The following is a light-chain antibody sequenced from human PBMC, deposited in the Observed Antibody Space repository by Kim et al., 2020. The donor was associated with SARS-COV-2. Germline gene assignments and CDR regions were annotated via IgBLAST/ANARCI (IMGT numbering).Light chain of an antibody. V-gene: IGKV1-16*01. CDR3: QQYSLYPLT. CDR2: EAS. Sequence: DKVTITVRASQGINAHVAWFQQKPGKAPKALIYEASSLHSGVPSRFSGSASGTYFTLTITSLQPEDFATYYCQQYSLYPLTFGGGTKVEIK. CDR1: QGINAH. J-gene: IGKJ4*01.